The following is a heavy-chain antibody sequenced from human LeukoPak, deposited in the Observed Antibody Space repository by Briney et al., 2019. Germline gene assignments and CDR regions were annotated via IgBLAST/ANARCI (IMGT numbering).Heavy chain of an antibody. CDR2: ISYDGSNK. Sequence: GGSLRLSCAASGFTFSSYGMHWVRQAPGKGLEWVAVISYDGSNKYYADSVKGRFTISRDNSKNTLYLQMNSLRAEDTAVYYCAKDPTVAGTHNHFDFWGQGTLVTASS. CDR1: GFTFSSYG. CDR3: AKDPTVAGTHNHFDF. J-gene: IGHJ4*02. D-gene: IGHD6-19*01. V-gene: IGHV3-30*18.